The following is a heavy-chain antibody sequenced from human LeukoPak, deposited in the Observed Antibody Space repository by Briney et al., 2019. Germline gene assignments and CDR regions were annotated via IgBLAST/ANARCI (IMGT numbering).Heavy chain of an antibody. D-gene: IGHD6-13*01. CDR1: GFTFSSFA. Sequence: GGSLGLSCAASGFTFSSFAMHWVRQSPGKGLEWVAVIWYDGSNKLYADSVKGRFTISRDNSRNTLYLQMNSLSAEDTAVYYCARDRYSSMWSVFEYWGQGALVTVSS. J-gene: IGHJ4*02. CDR3: ARDRYSSMWSVFEY. CDR2: IWYDGSNK. V-gene: IGHV3-33*01.